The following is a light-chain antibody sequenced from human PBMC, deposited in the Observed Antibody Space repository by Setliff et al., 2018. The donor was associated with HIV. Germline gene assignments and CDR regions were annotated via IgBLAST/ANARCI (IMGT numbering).Light chain of an antibody. CDR2: KAP. CDR1: QSISTW. V-gene: IGKV1-5*03. J-gene: IGKJ4*01. Sequence: DIQMTQSPSTLSASVGDRVTITCRASQSISTWLAWYQQKPGKAPKLLIYKAPSSESGVPSRFSGSGSGTEFTLTISSLQPDDFATYYCQQYNSYPSLTFGGGTKVDIK. CDR3: QQYNSYPSLT.